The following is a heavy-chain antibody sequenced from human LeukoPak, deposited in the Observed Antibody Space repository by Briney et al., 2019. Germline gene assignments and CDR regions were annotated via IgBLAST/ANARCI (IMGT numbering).Heavy chain of an antibody. CDR1: GFIVSSKY. Sequence: GGSLRLSCAASGFIVSSKYTSWVRQAPGKGLDWVSTIYSTGSTYHADSVKGRFTISRDNSRNTLYLQMNTLRAEDTAVYYCASSSVQYYYHGMDVWGQGTTVTVSS. D-gene: IGHD6-6*01. CDR3: ASSSVQYYYHGMDV. J-gene: IGHJ6*02. V-gene: IGHV3-53*01. CDR2: IYSTGST.